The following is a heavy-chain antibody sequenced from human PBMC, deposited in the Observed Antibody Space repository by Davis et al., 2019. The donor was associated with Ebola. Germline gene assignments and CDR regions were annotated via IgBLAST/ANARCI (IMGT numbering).Heavy chain of an antibody. CDR1: GFTFSKYN. D-gene: IGHD4-17*01. J-gene: IGHJ3*02. V-gene: IGHV3-48*02. CDR2: ISSGGSAI. Sequence: GESLKISCAASGFTFSKYNMNWVRLAPGKGLEWISYISSGGSAIYYADSVKGRFTISRDNAKNSLYLQMNRLRDEDTAVYYCARGPLSATTRIDMWGKGTMVTVSS. CDR3: ARGPLSATTRIDM.